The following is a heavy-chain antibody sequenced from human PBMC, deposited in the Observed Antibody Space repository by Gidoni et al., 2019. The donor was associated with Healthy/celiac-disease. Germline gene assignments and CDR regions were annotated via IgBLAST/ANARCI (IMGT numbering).Heavy chain of an antibody. D-gene: IGHD3-22*01. Sequence: EVQLLESGGGLVQPGGSLRLSCAASGFPFSSYAMSWVRQAPGKGLEWVSAMSGSGGSTYYADSVKGRFTISRDNSKNTLYLQMNSLRAEDTAVYYCAKDQVTMISAKYYFDYWGQGTLVTVSS. V-gene: IGHV3-23*01. J-gene: IGHJ4*02. CDR2: MSGSGGST. CDR1: GFPFSSYA. CDR3: AKDQVTMISAKYYFDY.